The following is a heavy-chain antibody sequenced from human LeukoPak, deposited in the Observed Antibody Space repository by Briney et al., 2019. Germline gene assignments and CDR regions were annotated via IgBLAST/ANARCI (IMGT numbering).Heavy chain of an antibody. J-gene: IGHJ4*02. CDR1: GFTFRSCE. D-gene: IGHD3-3*01. Sequence: TGGSLRLSCEDSGFTFRSCEMNWVRQAPGKGLEWIAYLSSSGSAFSYADSVKGRFTIARDNAKNSVYLEMNSLRADDTAVYYCARSARLMKGVVEVTALDDWGQGTLVTVSS. CDR2: LSSSGSAF. V-gene: IGHV3-48*03. CDR3: ARSARLMKGVVEVTALDD.